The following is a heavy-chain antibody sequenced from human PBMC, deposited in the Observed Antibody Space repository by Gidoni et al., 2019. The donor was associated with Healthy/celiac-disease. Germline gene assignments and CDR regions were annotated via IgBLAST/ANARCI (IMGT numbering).Heavy chain of an antibody. Sequence: QVQLVESGGGVVQPGRSLRLSCAASGFTFSSYGMHWVRQAPGKGLAWVAVIWYDGSNKYYADSVKGRFTISRDNSKNTLYLQMNSLRAEDTAVYYCARGSSWWELLRGLDYWGQGTLVTVSS. CDR2: IWYDGSNK. V-gene: IGHV3-33*01. D-gene: IGHD1-26*01. J-gene: IGHJ4*02. CDR3: ARGSSWWELLRGLDY. CDR1: GFTFSSYG.